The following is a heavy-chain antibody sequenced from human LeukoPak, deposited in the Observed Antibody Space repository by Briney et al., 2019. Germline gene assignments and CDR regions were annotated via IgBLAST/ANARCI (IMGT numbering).Heavy chain of an antibody. Sequence: SETLSLTCTVSGASVSSSNYYWSWIRQPPGKGLEWIGYICYSGSTNYNPSLKSRVTISVDTSKNQFSLKLSSVTAADTAVYYCARDYCTTTRCYPNYFDYWGQGTLVTVSS. J-gene: IGHJ4*02. CDR2: ICYSGST. CDR1: GASVSSSNYY. D-gene: IGHD2-2*01. V-gene: IGHV4-61*01. CDR3: ARDYCTTTRCYPNYFDY.